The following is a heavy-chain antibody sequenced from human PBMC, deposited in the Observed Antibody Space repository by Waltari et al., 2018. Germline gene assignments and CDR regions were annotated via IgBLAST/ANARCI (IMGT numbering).Heavy chain of an antibody. J-gene: IGHJ1*01. CDR2: VDPEDCEA. V-gene: IGHV1-69-2*01. CDR3: APVAESIAGLQH. D-gene: IGHD6-6*01. Sequence: EVQLVQSGAEVKKPGATVKISCKVSGYTFTDYYMHWVQQAPGKGLEWMGLVDPEDCEAIYAAKFQGRVTITADTSTDTSYMELSSLRSEDTAVYYCAPVAESIAGLQHWGQGTLVTVSS. CDR1: GYTFTDYY.